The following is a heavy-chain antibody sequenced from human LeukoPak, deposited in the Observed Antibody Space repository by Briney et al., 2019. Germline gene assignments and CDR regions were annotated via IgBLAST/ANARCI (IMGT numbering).Heavy chain of an antibody. CDR1: ADSVSSNSAA. Sequence: SQTLSLSCAISADSVSSNSAAWNWIRQSPSRGLEWLGRTYYRSKWYNDYAVSVKSRITINPDTSKNQFSLQLNSVTPEDTAVYYCAREHYSSSSGYYYYYMDVWGKGTTVTVSS. V-gene: IGHV6-1*01. J-gene: IGHJ6*03. D-gene: IGHD6-6*01. CDR3: AREHYSSSSGYYYYYMDV. CDR2: TYYRSKWYN.